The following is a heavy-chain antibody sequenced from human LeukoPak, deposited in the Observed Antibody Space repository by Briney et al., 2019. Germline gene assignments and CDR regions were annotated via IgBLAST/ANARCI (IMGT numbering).Heavy chain of an antibody. CDR3: ARGGLGYCSSTSCHPFDY. V-gene: IGHV1-69*13. CDR2: IIPIFGTA. D-gene: IGHD2-2*01. CDR1: GGTFSSYA. Sequence: ASVKVSCKASGGTFSSYAISWVRQAPGQGLEWMGGIIPIFGTANYAQKFQGRVTITADESTSTAYMELSSLRSEDTAVYYCARGGLGYCSSTSCHPFDYWGQGTLVTVSS. J-gene: IGHJ4*02.